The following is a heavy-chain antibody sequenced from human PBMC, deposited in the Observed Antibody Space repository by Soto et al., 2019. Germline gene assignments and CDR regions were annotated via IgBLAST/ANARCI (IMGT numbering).Heavy chain of an antibody. V-gene: IGHV3-30*09. CDR2: ISYGGDNK. CDR3: AKARHSTSWYGVEADF. J-gene: IGHJ4*02. D-gene: IGHD6-13*01. Sequence: QVQLVESGGGVVQPGRSLRLSCAASRFIFSDYAMHWVRQAPAKGLEWVAVISYGGDNKYYAESVRGRFAISRDNLKNTLYLQMNSLNPEDTAVYHCAKARHSTSWYGVEADFWGQGTLVTVSS. CDR1: RFIFSDYA.